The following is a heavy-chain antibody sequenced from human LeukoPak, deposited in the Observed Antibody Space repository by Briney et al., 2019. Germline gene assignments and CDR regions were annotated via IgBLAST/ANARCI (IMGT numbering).Heavy chain of an antibody. D-gene: IGHD3-22*01. CDR3: ARDRTETYYYDSSGYDY. J-gene: IGHJ4*02. Sequence: ASVKVSCKASGYTFTSYGISWVRQAPGQGLEWMGWINPNSGGTNYAQKFQGRVTMTRDTSISTAYMELSRLRSDDTAVYYCARDRTETYYYDSSGYDYWGQGTLVSVSS. V-gene: IGHV1-2*02. CDR1: GYTFTSYG. CDR2: INPNSGGT.